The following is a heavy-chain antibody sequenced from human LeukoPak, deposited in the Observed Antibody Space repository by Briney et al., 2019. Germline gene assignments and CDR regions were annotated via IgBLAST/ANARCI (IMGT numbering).Heavy chain of an antibody. CDR3: AKVRLGYCSGGSCSRGGTPMDV. V-gene: IGHV3-64*01. D-gene: IGHD2-15*01. Sequence: GGSLRLSRAASGFTFSSYAMHWVRQAPGKGLEYVSAISSNGGSTYYANSVKGRFTISRDNSKNTLYLQMNSLRAEDTAVYYCAKVRLGYCSGGSCSRGGTPMDVWGKGTTVTISS. J-gene: IGHJ6*03. CDR2: ISSNGGST. CDR1: GFTFSSYA.